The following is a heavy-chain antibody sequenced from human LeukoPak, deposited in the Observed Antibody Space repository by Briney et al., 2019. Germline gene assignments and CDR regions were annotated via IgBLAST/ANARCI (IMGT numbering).Heavy chain of an antibody. D-gene: IGHD5-24*01. V-gene: IGHV4-61*01. CDR3: ARSGDGYTPGY. CDR2: IYYSGST. Sequence: SETLSLTCTVSGGSISSSSYYWSWLRQPPGKGLEWIGYIYYSGSTNYNPSLKSRVTISVDTSKNQFSLKLSSVTAADTAVYYCARSGDGYTPGYWGQGTLVTVSS. J-gene: IGHJ4*02. CDR1: GGSISSSSYY.